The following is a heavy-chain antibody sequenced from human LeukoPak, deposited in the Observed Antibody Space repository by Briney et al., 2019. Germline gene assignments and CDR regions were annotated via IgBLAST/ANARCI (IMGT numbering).Heavy chain of an antibody. Sequence: GGSLRLSCAASGFTFSSYAMHWVRQAPGKGLEWVAVISYDGSNKYYADFVKGRFTISRDNSKNTLYLQMNSLRAEDTAVYYCARGLTGTTPGLDYWGQGTLVTVSS. CDR1: GFTFSSYA. CDR3: ARGLTGTTPGLDY. CDR2: ISYDGSNK. J-gene: IGHJ4*02. V-gene: IGHV3-30*01. D-gene: IGHD1-7*01.